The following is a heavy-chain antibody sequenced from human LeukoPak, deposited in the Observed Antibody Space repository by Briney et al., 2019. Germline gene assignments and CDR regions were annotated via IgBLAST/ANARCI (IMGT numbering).Heavy chain of an antibody. Sequence: SGTLSLTCTVSVGSLSSNYWSWVRQPPGRGLEWIGYIYYSGNTNYNPPLNSGVTISLHTSKDQFSLNLSSVTAADTAVYYCARLLYSGSWDAWYFDYWGQGTLVTVSS. CDR2: IYYSGNT. D-gene: IGHD6-13*01. J-gene: IGHJ4*02. CDR1: VGSLSSNY. V-gene: IGHV4-59*08. CDR3: ARLLYSGSWDAWYFDY.